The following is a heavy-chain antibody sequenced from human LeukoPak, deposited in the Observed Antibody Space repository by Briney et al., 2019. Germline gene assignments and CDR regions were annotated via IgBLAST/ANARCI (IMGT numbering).Heavy chain of an antibody. CDR1: GYTLTDNF. J-gene: IGHJ5*02. D-gene: IGHD3-16*02. Sequence: GASVKVSCKASGYTLTDNFMHWVRQAPGQGLEWMGIMNPSIGSASYAEKFQARISLTRDTSTSTVCMELSNLTSEDTALYYCARGGGIIIYGTRSFDWFDPWGQGTPVIVSS. V-gene: IGHV1-46*01. CDR3: ARGGGIIIYGTRSFDWFDP. CDR2: MNPSIGSA.